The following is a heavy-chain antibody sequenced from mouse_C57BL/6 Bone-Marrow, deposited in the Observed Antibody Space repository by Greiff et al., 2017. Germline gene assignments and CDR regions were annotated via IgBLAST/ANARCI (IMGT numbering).Heavy chain of an antibody. CDR3: ERGGYYGSNFCDY. D-gene: IGHD1-1*01. CDR1: GYTFTSYW. J-gene: IGHJ2*01. Sequence: QVQLQQPGAELVMPGASVKLSCKASGYTFTSYWMHWVKQRPGQGLEWIGEIDPSDSYTNYNQKFKGKSTLTVDKSSSTAYMQLSSLTSEDSAVSYGERGGYYGSNFCDYWGQGTTLTVSA. CDR2: IDPSDSYT. V-gene: IGHV1-69*01.